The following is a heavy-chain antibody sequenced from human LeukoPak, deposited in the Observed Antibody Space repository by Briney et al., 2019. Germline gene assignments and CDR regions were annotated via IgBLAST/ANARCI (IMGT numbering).Heavy chain of an antibody. V-gene: IGHV3-33*01. CDR2: IWYDGSNK. CDR3: ARPGGGPGSIAAAGTPDY. Sequence: GGSLRLSCAASGFTFSSYGMHWVRQAPGKGLEWVAVIWYDGSNKYYADSVKGRFTISRDNSKNTLYLQMNSLRAEDTAVYYCARPGGGPGSIAAAGTPDYWGQGTLVTVSS. D-gene: IGHD6-13*01. CDR1: GFTFSSYG. J-gene: IGHJ4*02.